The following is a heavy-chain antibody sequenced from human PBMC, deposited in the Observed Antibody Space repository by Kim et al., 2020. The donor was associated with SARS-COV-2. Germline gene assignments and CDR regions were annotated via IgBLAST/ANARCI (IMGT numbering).Heavy chain of an antibody. CDR3: ARAPNRVLIDY. V-gene: IGHV1-3*01. CDR2: INAGNDHT. Sequence: ASVKVSCKASGYTFTAYVIHWVRQAPGQGLEWMGLINAGNDHTVYSQRFQGRVSITRYTSATTAYMELSSLGYDDTAMYYCARAPNRVLIDYWGQGTLVIVSS. J-gene: IGHJ4*02. CDR1: GYTFTAYV.